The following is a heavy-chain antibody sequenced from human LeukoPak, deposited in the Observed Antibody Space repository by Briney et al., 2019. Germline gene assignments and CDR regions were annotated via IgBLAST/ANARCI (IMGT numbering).Heavy chain of an antibody. CDR2: IYYSGAT. V-gene: IGHV4-39*01. D-gene: IGHD1-26*01. CDR1: GGSISSSNYH. J-gene: IGHJ4*02. Sequence: SETLSLTCTVSGGSISSSNYHWGWIRQPPGRGLEWIGTIYYSGATYYNPSLKSRVTISVDTSKNQFSLKLSSMTAADTAVYYCARLTVGATAVDCWGQGTLVTASS. CDR3: ARLTVGATAVDC.